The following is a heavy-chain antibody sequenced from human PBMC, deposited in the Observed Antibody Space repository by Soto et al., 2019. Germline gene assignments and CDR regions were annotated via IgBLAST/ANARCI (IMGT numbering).Heavy chain of an antibody. V-gene: IGHV3-66*01. CDR2: IYSGGST. Sequence: EVQLVESGGDLVQPGGSLRLSCAASGITVNNNYMSWVRPAPGKGLEWVSVIYSGGSTGYADSVKGRFTISRDNPKNTVYLQMNGLRAEDTAVYYCARDVGVWGRGTTVTVSS. CDR3: ARDVGV. CDR1: GITVNNNY. J-gene: IGHJ6*04.